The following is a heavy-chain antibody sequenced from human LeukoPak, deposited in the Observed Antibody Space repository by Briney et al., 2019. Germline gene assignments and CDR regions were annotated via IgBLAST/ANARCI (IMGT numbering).Heavy chain of an antibody. D-gene: IGHD3-22*01. Sequence: PGGSLRLSCAASGFTFSSYSLNWVRQAPGKGLEWVSSISSSRTYIYYADSVKGRFTISRDNAKDSLYLQMNSLRAEDTAVYYCARDLLPNYYDSSGPPDYWGQETLVTVSS. CDR1: GFTFSSYS. CDR2: ISSSRTYI. V-gene: IGHV3-21*01. J-gene: IGHJ4*02. CDR3: ARDLLPNYYDSSGPPDY.